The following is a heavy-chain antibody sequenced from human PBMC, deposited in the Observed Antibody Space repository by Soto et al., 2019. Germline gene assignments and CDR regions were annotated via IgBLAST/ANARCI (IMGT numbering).Heavy chain of an antibody. CDR3: ARGEYSSSPGFDY. Sequence: PPEIKSLTTSVAGGSISNYSWSLIRQSPGKGLEWIGEINHSGGTTYNPSLTSAVTISVDTSKNQFSLKPSSVTAADTAVYYCARGEYSSSPGFDYWGQGTLVTVSS. V-gene: IGHV4-34*01. J-gene: IGHJ4*02. CDR1: GGSISNYS. D-gene: IGHD6-6*01. CDR2: INHSGGT.